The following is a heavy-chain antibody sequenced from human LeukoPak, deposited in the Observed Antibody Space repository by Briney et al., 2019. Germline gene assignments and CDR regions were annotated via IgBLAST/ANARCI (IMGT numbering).Heavy chain of an antibody. CDR1: GGSISSYY. J-gene: IGHJ4*02. CDR2: IHTSGST. Sequence: SETLSLTCTVSGGSISSYYWNWIRQPAGKGLEWIGRIHTSGSTNYNPSLKSRVTMSVDTSKNQFSLKLSSVTAADTAVYYCATQILLCHYYWGQGTLVTVSS. V-gene: IGHV4-4*07. CDR3: ATQILLCHYY. D-gene: IGHD3-10*02.